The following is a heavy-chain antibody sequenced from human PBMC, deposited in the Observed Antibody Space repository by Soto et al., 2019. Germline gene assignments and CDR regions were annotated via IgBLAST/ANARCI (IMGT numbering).Heavy chain of an antibody. J-gene: IGHJ5*02. Sequence: PSETLSLTCTVSGGSVSTGRYYWSWIRQPPGKGLEWIGYIYYSGSTNYNPSLKSRVTISVDTSKNQFSLNLRSVTAADTAVYYCASASFFGATGWFDRWGQGSRVTVSS. CDR3: ASASFFGATGWFDR. D-gene: IGHD3-3*01. CDR2: IYYSGST. CDR1: GGSVSTGRYY. V-gene: IGHV4-61*01.